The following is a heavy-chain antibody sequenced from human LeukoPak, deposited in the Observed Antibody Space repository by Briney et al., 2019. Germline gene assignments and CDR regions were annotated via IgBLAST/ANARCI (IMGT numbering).Heavy chain of an antibody. V-gene: IGHV1-24*01. Sequence: ASVKVSCKVSGYTLTESSMHWVRQAPGKGLEWMGGFDPEDGETIYAQKFQGRVTMTEDTSTDTAYMELSSLRSEDTAVYYCAILIFADGGYYFDYWGQGTLVTVSS. D-gene: IGHD3/OR15-3a*01. CDR1: GYTLTESS. CDR3: AILIFADGGYYFDY. CDR2: FDPEDGET. J-gene: IGHJ4*02.